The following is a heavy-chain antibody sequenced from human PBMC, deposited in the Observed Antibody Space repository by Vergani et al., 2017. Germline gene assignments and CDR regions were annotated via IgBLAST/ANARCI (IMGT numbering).Heavy chain of an antibody. CDR2: ISVYNGNT. V-gene: IGHV1-18*01. Sequence: QVQLLQSGAEVKKPGASVKVSCKASGYTFSNYGITWVRQAPGQGLEWVAWISVYNGNTKYARNVQGRLTLTTDTSTSTDYMELRSLRFDDTAVYYCARERSPRYNYGWIDDIWGQGTLVTVSS. J-gene: IGHJ4*02. D-gene: IGHD5-18*01. CDR1: GYTFSNYG. CDR3: ARERSPRYNYGWIDDI.